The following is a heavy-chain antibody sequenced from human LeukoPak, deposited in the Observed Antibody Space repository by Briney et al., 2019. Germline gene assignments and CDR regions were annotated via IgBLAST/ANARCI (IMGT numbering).Heavy chain of an antibody. J-gene: IGHJ3*02. CDR2: IKSKTDGGTT. V-gene: IGHV3-15*01. CDR3: TTDFVEANAFDI. Sequence: GGSLRLSCAASGSTFSNAWMSWVRQAPGKGLEWVGRIKSKTDGGTTDYAAPVKGRFTISRDDSKNTLYLQMNSLKAEDTAVYYCTTDFVEANAFDIWGQGTMVTVSS. D-gene: IGHD3-3*01. CDR1: GSTFSNAW.